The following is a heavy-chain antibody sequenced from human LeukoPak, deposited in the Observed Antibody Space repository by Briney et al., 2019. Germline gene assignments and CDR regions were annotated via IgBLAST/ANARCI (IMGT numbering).Heavy chain of an antibody. J-gene: IGHJ4*02. CDR3: ARDRLFGNLPDY. D-gene: IGHD1-7*01. Sequence: PGGSPKLSCAASGFTFSSYEMNWVRQAPGKGLEWISYISSSGSSISYADSVKGRFTISRDNAKNSLNLQMNSLRAEDTAVYYCARDRLFGNLPDYWGQGTLVTVSS. CDR1: GFTFSSYE. CDR2: ISSSGSSI. V-gene: IGHV3-48*03.